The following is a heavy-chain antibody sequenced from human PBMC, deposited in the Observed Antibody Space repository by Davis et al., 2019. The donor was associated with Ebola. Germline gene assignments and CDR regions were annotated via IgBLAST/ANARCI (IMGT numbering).Heavy chain of an antibody. D-gene: IGHD2-15*01. Sequence: GESLKISCPASGFTFGDYVMSWFRQAPGKGLEWVGFIRSKAYGGTTEYAASVKGRFTISRDDSKSIAYLQMNSLKTEDTAVYYCTPDIVVVVAATLDYWGQGTLVTVSS. CDR3: TPDIVVVVAATLDY. V-gene: IGHV3-49*03. J-gene: IGHJ4*02. CDR2: IRSKAYGGTT. CDR1: GFTFGDYV.